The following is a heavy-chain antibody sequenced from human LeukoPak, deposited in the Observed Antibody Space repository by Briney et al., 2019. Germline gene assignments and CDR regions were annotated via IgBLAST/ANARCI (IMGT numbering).Heavy chain of an antibody. J-gene: IGHJ3*02. Sequence: SQTLSLTCAVSGGSISSGGYSWSWIRQPPGKGLEWIGYIYHSGSTYYNPSLKSRVTISVDRSKNQFSLKLSSVTAADTAVYYCARVGPPNAFDIWGQGTMVTVSS. CDR2: IYHSGST. CDR1: GGSISSGGYS. CDR3: ARVGPPNAFDI. V-gene: IGHV4-30-2*01.